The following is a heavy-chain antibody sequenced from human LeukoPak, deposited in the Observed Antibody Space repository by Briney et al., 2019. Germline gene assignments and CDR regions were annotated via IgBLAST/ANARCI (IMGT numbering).Heavy chain of an antibody. V-gene: IGHV3-23*01. Sequence: GGSLRLSCAASGFIYSNFAMNWVRQAPGKGLEWVSVISGSGGSSFYADSVKGRFTISRDNSKNTLFLQMNSLRAEDTAVYYCAITSIAAAARQGYWGQGTLVTVSS. CDR2: ISGSGGSS. CDR3: AITSIAAAARQGY. J-gene: IGHJ4*02. CDR1: GFIYSNFA. D-gene: IGHD6-13*01.